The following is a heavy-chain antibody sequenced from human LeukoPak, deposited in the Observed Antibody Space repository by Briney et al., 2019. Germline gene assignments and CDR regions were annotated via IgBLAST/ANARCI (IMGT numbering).Heavy chain of an antibody. Sequence: PSETLSLTCTVSGGSISSSSYYWGWIRQPPGKGLEWIGSIYYSGSTYYNPSLKSRVTISVDTSKNQFSLKLSSVTAADTAVYYCARGAHFPSDGFDYWGQGTLVTVSS. V-gene: IGHV4-39*01. D-gene: IGHD5-24*01. J-gene: IGHJ4*02. CDR2: IYYSGST. CDR1: GGSISSSSYY. CDR3: ARGAHFPSDGFDY.